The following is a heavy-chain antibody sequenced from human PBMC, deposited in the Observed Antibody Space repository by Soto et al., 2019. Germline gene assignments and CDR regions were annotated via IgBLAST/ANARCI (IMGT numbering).Heavy chain of an antibody. J-gene: IGHJ6*04. V-gene: IGHV1-18*01. D-gene: IGHD1-26*01. CDR2: MSAHNGNT. CDR3: ARDIWMGGTYNGMDV. CDR1: GYTFTRYG. Sequence: QVQLVQSGAEVKKAGASVKVSCKASGYTFTRYGISWVRQAPGQGLEWMGWMSAHNGNTKYAQKCQGRVTMTTDTYTRTAYTGLRSMRSDDTDVYYSARDIWMGGTYNGMDVWGKGTTVAVSS.